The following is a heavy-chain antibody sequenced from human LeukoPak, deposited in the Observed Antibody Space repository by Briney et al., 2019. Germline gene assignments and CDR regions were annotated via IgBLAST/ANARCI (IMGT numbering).Heavy chain of an antibody. D-gene: IGHD6-19*01. CDR2: ISSSSSYI. CDR3: ASDRQWLVRGENY. V-gene: IGHV3-21*01. Sequence: GGSLRLSCAASGFTYSSYSMNWVRQAPGKGLEWVSSISSSSSYIYYADSVKGRFTISRDNAKNSLYLQMNSLRAEDTAVYYCASDRQWLVRGENYWGQGTLVTVSS. J-gene: IGHJ4*02. CDR1: GFTYSSYS.